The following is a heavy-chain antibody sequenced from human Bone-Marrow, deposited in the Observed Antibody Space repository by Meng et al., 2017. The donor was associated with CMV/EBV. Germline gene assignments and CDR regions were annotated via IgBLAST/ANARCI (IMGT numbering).Heavy chain of an antibody. J-gene: IGHJ5*01. CDR1: GESFTDSW. V-gene: IGHV4-34*01. CDR2: INHSGIT. D-gene: IGHD3-22*01. CDR3: ARRSWSAGSGYHTFFDS. Sequence: SETLSLTCAVYGESFTDSWWSWIRQSPGKGLEWIGEINHSGITKYNPSLESRVSISVDTSKNQFSLDLRSVTAADTATYYCARRSWSAGSGYHTFFDSWGQETLVTVSS.